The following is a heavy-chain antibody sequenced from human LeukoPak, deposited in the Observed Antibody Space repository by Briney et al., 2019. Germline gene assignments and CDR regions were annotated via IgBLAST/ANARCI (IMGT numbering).Heavy chain of an antibody. CDR2: VSYDGRNE. CDR3: ARGGTLPDY. V-gene: IGHV3-30*04. D-gene: IGHD2-15*01. CDR1: GFTFSSYA. J-gene: IGHJ4*02. Sequence: GGSLRLSCVASGFTFSSYAMHWVRRAPGKGLEWVAVVSYDGRNEYYADSVRGRFTVSRDNSKNTLFVQMNSLRAADTAVYYCARGGTLPDYWGQGTLVTVSS.